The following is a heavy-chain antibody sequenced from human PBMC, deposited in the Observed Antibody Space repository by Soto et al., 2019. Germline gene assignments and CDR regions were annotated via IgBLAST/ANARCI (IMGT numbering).Heavy chain of an antibody. CDR2: ISGSGGST. V-gene: IGHV3-23*01. D-gene: IGHD3-3*01. J-gene: IGHJ6*02. CDR3: AKADDFWSGYHIYYYYGMDV. CDR1: GFTFSSYA. Sequence: GGSLRLSCAASGFTFSSYAMSWVRQAPGKGLEWVSAISGSGGSTYYADSVKGRFTISGDNSKNTLYLQMNSLRAEDTAVYYCAKADDFWSGYHIYYYYGMDVWGQGTTVTVSS.